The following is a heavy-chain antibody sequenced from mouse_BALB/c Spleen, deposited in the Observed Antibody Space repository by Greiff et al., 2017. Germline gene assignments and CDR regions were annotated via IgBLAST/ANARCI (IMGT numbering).Heavy chain of an antibody. Sequence: QVQLQQSGAELVRPGASVKLSCKASGYTFTSYWINWVKQRPGQGLEWIGNIYPSDSYTNYNQKFKDKATLTVDKSSSTAYMQLSSPTSEDSAVYYCTRYYYGSAWYFDVWGAGTTVTVSS. CDR1: GYTFTSYW. V-gene: IGHV1-69*02. D-gene: IGHD1-1*01. CDR3: TRYYYGSAWYFDV. CDR2: IYPSDSYT. J-gene: IGHJ1*01.